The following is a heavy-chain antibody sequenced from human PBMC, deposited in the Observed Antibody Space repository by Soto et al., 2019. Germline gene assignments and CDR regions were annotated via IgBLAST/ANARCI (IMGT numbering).Heavy chain of an antibody. D-gene: IGHD3-10*01. CDR1: GGSISSSSYY. J-gene: IGHJ5*02. CDR2: IYYSGST. CDR3: ASSLHYYGSDPFDP. Sequence: SETLSLTCTVSGGSISSSSYYWGWIRQPPGKGLEWIGSIYYSGSTYYNPSLKSRVTISVDTSKNQFSLKLSSVTAADTAVYYCASSLHYYGSDPFDPWGQGTLVTVSS. V-gene: IGHV4-39*01.